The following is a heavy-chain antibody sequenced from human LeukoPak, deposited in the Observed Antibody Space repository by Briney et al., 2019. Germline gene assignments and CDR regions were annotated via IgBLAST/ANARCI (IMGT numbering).Heavy chain of an antibody. Sequence: GGSLRLSCAASGFTFSSYGMHWVRQAPGKGLEWVAVISYDGSNKYYADSVKGRFTISRDNSKNTLYLQMNSLRAEDTAVYYCAKEVAAAGHFDYWGQGILVTVSS. CDR2: ISYDGSNK. CDR3: AKEVAAAGHFDY. J-gene: IGHJ4*02. D-gene: IGHD6-13*01. CDR1: GFTFSSYG. V-gene: IGHV3-30*18.